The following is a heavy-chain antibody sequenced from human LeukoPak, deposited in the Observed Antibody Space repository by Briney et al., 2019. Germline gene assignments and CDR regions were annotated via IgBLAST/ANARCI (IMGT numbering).Heavy chain of an antibody. Sequence: SETLSLTCTVSGGSISSYYWSWIRQPPGKGLEWIGYIYYSGSTNYNPSLKSRVTISVDTSKNQFSLKLSSVTAADTAVYYCARDPKGDYGVYNWFDPWGQGTLVTVSS. CDR3: ARDPKGDYGVYNWFDP. CDR1: GGSISSYY. CDR2: IYYSGST. J-gene: IGHJ5*02. V-gene: IGHV4-59*01. D-gene: IGHD4-17*01.